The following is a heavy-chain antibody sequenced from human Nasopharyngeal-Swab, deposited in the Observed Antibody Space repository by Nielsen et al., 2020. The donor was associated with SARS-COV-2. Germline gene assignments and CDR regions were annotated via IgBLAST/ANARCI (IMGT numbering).Heavy chain of an antibody. D-gene: IGHD6-13*01. V-gene: IGHV3-23*01. J-gene: IGHJ1*01. CDR2: ISPSGDST. CDR1: GFTFSSCV. Sequence: GGSLRLSCAVSGFTFSSCVMSWVRQAPGKGLEWVSDISPSGDSTYYADSVKGRFTISRDNSKNTLYLQMSSLRAEDTAIYNCAKGNSSWSKQEYFQHWGQGTLVTVSS. CDR3: AKGNSSWSKQEYFQH.